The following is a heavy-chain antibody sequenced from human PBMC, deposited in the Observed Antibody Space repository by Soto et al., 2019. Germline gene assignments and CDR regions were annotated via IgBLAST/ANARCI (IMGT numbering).Heavy chain of an antibody. V-gene: IGHV3-33*01. CDR3: ARVRNNNDKRLDV. CDR2: SWYDGKT. Sequence: EQLVESGGGMVHPRTSLRLSCVTSGITLAAHGMHWVRQAPGKGLEWVALSWYDGKTFYGDSVKGRFTISRDTSTVFLDMRSLRPDDTAVYFCARVRNNNDKRLDVWGQGTTVIVS. J-gene: IGHJ6*02. CDR1: GITLAAHG. D-gene: IGHD2-8*01.